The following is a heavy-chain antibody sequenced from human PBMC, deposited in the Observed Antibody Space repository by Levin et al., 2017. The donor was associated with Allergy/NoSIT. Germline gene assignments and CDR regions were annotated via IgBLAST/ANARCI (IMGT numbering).Heavy chain of an antibody. V-gene: IGHV3-53*01. Sequence: PGGSLRLSCGVSGFSVSDNDMSWVRQPPGKGLEWVLVIYRGVNIYADSVKGRFTFSRDISKNTVSLQMDSLTAEDTAVYYCARPNSRDYPYAFDVWGRGTMVTVSS. D-gene: IGHD2/OR15-2a*01. CDR2: IYRGVNI. CDR3: ARPNSRDYPYAFDV. CDR1: GFSVSDND. J-gene: IGHJ3*01.